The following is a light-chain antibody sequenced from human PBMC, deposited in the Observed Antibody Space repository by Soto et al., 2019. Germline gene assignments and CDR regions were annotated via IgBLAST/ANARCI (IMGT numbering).Light chain of an antibody. CDR1: SSDVGGYNF. Sequence: QSALTQPPSASGSPGQSVTISRTGTSSDVGGYNFVSWYRQYPGKAPQLIIYEVTKRPSGFPDRFSGSKSGNTASLTVSGLQAEDEADYYCSSYAATNNYVFGSGTKVTVL. V-gene: IGLV2-8*01. J-gene: IGLJ1*01. CDR3: SSYAATNNYV. CDR2: EVT.